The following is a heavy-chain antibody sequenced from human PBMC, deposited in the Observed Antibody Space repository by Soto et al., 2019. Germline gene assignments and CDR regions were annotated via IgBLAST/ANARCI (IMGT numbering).Heavy chain of an antibody. D-gene: IGHD3-3*01. CDR3: ARDHYYDFWSGYYRLLDY. CDR2: INSDGSST. J-gene: IGHJ4*02. Sequence: EVQLVESGGGLVQPGGSLRLSCAASGFTFSSYWMHWVRQAPGKGLVWVSRINSDGSSTSYADSVKGRFTISRDNDKNTLYLQMNSLRAEDTAVYYCARDHYYDFWSGYYRLLDYWGQGTLVTVSS. V-gene: IGHV3-74*01. CDR1: GFTFSSYW.